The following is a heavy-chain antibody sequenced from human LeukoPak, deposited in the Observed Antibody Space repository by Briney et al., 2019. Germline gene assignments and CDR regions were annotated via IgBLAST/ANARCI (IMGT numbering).Heavy chain of an antibody. Sequence: PGRSLRLSCAASGFTFSSYGMHWVRQAPGKGLEWVAVISYDENTKYYADSVKGRFTISRDNSKNTMYLQMNSLRADDTAVYYCAKEYCGGGRCNDDFFDYWGQGTLVTVSS. CDR2: ISYDENTK. CDR3: AKEYCGGGRCNDDFFDY. D-gene: IGHD2-15*01. J-gene: IGHJ4*02. CDR1: GFTFSSYG. V-gene: IGHV3-30*18.